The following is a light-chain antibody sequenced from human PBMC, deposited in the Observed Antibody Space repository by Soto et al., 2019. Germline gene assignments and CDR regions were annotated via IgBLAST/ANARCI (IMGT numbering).Light chain of an antibody. CDR3: HQYASSPQT. J-gene: IGKJ1*01. Sequence: EMVLPKCPDTRSLSPGERAPLSCRASQSIASYSLACYQQKPGQAPRLLIYFASNRATGIPDRFSSSGSGTDFTLTISRLEPEDFAVYFCHQYASSPQTFGQGTKVDIK. CDR1: QSIASYS. CDR2: FAS. V-gene: IGKV3-20*01.